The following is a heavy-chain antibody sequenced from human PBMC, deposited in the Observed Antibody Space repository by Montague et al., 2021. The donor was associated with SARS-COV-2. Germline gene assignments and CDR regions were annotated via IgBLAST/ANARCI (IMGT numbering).Heavy chain of an antibody. Sequence: SETLSLTCLVSGGTISTDNLYWYWAWIRQPPGKGLEWIGSIFHNGDSYYNPSFNTRVTISIDTSRNHFSLSLTPVTAPDTAVYYCARHVSNLRAAVDYFDYWGQGTPVTVSS. CDR1: GGTISTDNLYWY. CDR3: ARHVSNLRAAVDYFDY. CDR2: IFHNGDS. V-gene: IGHV4-39*01. D-gene: IGHD5/OR15-5a*01. J-gene: IGHJ4*02.